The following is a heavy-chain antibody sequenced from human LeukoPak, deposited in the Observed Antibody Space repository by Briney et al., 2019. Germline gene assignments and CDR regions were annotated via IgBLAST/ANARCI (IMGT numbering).Heavy chain of an antibody. Sequence: SETLSLTCTVSGGSISTYHWSWIRQPPGKGLEWIGYIHYSGSTNYNPSLKSRVTISIDTSKNHFSVKLSSLTAADTAVYYCARHGGAYDYDYWGQGALVTVSS. V-gene: IGHV4-59*08. CDR2: IHYSGST. J-gene: IGHJ4*02. D-gene: IGHD5-12*01. CDR3: ARHGGAYDYDY. CDR1: GGSISTYH.